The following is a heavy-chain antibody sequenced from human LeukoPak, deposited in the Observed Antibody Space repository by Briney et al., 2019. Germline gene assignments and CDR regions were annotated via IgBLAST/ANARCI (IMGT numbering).Heavy chain of an antibody. J-gene: IGHJ4*02. D-gene: IGHD1-1*01. V-gene: IGHV3-33*01. CDR3: ARDRVNWNDVGGLFDY. CDR2: IRHDGSNK. Sequence: GGSLRLSCAASGFTFSNYDMHWVRQAPGKGLEGVAVIRHDGSNKYYSDSVKGRFTISRDNSKNTLYLQMNSLSAEDTAVYYCARDRVNWNDVGGLFDYWGQGTLVTVSS. CDR1: GFTFSNYD.